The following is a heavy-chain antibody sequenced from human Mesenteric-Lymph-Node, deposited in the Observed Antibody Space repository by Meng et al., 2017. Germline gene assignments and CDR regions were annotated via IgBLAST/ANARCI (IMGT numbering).Heavy chain of an antibody. Sequence: SVKVSCKASGGTFSSYTISWVRQAPGQGLEWMGGIIPIFGTANYAQKFQGRVTITADKSTSTAYMELSSLRSEDTAVYYCASIAVAHTGWFDPWGQGTLVTVSS. CDR1: GGTFSSYT. V-gene: IGHV1-69*06. CDR3: ASIAVAHTGWFDP. CDR2: IIPIFGTA. D-gene: IGHD6-19*01. J-gene: IGHJ5*02.